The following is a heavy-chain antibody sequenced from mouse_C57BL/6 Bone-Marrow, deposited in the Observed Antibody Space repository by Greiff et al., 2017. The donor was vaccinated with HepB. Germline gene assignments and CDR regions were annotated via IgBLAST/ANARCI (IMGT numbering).Heavy chain of an antibody. CDR2: IWGDGST. J-gene: IGHJ4*01. V-gene: IGHV2-3*01. CDR3: AKPLLLRATEAMDY. Sequence: VQGVESGPGLVAPSQSLSITCTVSGFSLTSYGVSWVRQPPGKGLEWLGVIWGDGSTNYHSALISRLSISKDNSKSQVFLKLNTLQTDDTATYYCAKPLLLRATEAMDYWGQGTSVTVSS. CDR1: GFSLTSYG. D-gene: IGHD1-1*01.